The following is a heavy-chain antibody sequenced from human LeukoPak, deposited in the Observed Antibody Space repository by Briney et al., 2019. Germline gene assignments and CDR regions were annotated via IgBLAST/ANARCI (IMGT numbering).Heavy chain of an antibody. J-gene: IGHJ4*02. CDR3: ARSVGDSHFDY. V-gene: IGHV4-39*01. CDR2: IYYSGST. D-gene: IGHD3-10*01. CDR1: GGSISSSSYY. Sequence: SETLSLTCTVSGGSISSSSYYWGWIRQPPGKGLEWIGSIYYSGSTYYNPSLKSRVTISVDTSKNQFSLKLSSVTAADTAVYYCARSVGDSHFDYWGQGTLVTVSS.